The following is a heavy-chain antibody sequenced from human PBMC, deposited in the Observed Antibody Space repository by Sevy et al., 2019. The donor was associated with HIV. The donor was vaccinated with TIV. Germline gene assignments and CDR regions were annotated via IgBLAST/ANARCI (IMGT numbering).Heavy chain of an antibody. J-gene: IGHJ6*02. D-gene: IGHD2-2*03. CDR2: ISSSSSYI. V-gene: IGHV3-21*06. CDR1: GFTFSSYS. Sequence: GGSLRLSCAASGFTFSSYSMNWVRQAPGKGLEWVSSISSSSSYIYYADSVKGGLSIYRDKAKNSLYFQMNSLRAEDTAVYYCARDVGIVVVPAAIIFGGMDGWRHGNTITVSS. CDR3: ARDVGIVVVPAAIIFGGMDG.